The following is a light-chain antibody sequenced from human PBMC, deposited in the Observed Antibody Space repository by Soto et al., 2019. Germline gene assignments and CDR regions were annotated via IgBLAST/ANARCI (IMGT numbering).Light chain of an antibody. J-gene: IGLJ1*01. CDR3: FSYGYHSTSV. Sequence: QSVLTQPASVSGSPGQSITISCTGTSSDVGYYNLVSWYQHLPGRAPKLIIYEVTERPSGISSRFSGSKSGNTASLTISGLQAEDEADYFCFSYGYHSTSVFGTGTKVTVL. CDR1: SSDVGYYNL. V-gene: IGLV2-23*02. CDR2: EVT.